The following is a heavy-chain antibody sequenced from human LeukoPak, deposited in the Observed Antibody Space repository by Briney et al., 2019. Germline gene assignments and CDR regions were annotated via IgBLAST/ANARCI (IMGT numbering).Heavy chain of an antibody. CDR1: GGSIISSNYY. CDR2: IYQSGSGSS. D-gene: IGHD3-3*01. Sequence: PSETLSLTCSVSGGSIISSNYYWGWIRRPPGKGLEWIGSIYQSGSGSSYYNPSLKSRVTISGDTSKNQFFLRLSSVTAADTAVYYCASTLRFLPYRRFDYWGQGTLVTVPS. J-gene: IGHJ4*02. V-gene: IGHV4-39*01. CDR3: ASTLRFLPYRRFDY.